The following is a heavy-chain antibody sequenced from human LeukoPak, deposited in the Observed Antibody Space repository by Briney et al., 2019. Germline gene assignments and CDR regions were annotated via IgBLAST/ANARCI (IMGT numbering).Heavy chain of an antibody. CDR3: AKASRQGAVASPLDY. D-gene: IGHD6-19*01. CDR2: IGGDGGRT. J-gene: IGHJ4*02. Sequence: GGSLRLSCAASGFMFTTYAMSWVRQAPGKGLEWVSGIGGDGGRTYYADSMKGRFTISRDNSKDTVFLQMNSLRAEDTAVYYCAKASRQGAVASPLDYWGREPWSPSPQ. V-gene: IGHV3-23*01. CDR1: GFMFTTYA.